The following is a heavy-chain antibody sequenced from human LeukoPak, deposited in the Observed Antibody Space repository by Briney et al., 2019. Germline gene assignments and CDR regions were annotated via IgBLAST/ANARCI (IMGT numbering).Heavy chain of an antibody. Sequence: PGGSLRLSCAASGFTFSSYGMHWVRQAPGKGLEWVAVISYDGSNKYYADSVKGRFTISRDNAKNSLYLQMNSLRAEDTAVYYCARDLGSERYFDWLFTPWGQGTLVTVSS. CDR2: ISYDGSNK. J-gene: IGHJ5*02. D-gene: IGHD3-9*01. CDR3: ARDLGSERYFDWLFTP. CDR1: GFTFSSYG. V-gene: IGHV3-30*03.